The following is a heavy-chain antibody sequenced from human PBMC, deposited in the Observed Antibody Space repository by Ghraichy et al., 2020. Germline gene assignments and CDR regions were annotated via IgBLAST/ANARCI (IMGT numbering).Heavy chain of an antibody. Sequence: SLNISCTVSGGSIRNGGFRWSWIRQHPGKGLEWIGYTFYSGNTYYNPSLENRLTISVDTSKNQFSLRLRSVTAADTAVYYCARDGAYYLFGMDVWGQGTTVTVSS. D-gene: IGHD3-10*01. CDR3: ARDGAYYLFGMDV. CDR1: GGSIRNGGFR. CDR2: TFYSGNT. V-gene: IGHV4-31*03. J-gene: IGHJ6*02.